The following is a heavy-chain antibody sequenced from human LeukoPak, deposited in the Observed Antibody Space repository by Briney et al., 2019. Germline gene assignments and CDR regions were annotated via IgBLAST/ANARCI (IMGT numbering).Heavy chain of an antibody. V-gene: IGHV3-21*01. J-gene: IGHJ4*02. D-gene: IGHD6-13*01. CDR2: ISSSSSYI. CDR3: AKETLVSNWYFFDY. CDR1: GFTFSSYS. Sequence: GGSLRLSCAASGFTFSSYSMNWVRQAPGKGLEWVSSISSSSSYIYYADSVKGRFTISRDNAKNSLYLQMNSLRAEDTALYYCAKETLVSNWYFFDYWGQGTLVTVSS.